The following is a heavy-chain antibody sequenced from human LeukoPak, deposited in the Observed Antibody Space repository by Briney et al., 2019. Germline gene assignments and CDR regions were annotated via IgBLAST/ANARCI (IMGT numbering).Heavy chain of an antibody. CDR2: INPNSGGT. CDR3: ARDQTPAYITGTYYYYGMDV. CDR1: GYTFTGYY. V-gene: IGHV1-2*02. D-gene: IGHD1/OR15-1a*01. Sequence: GASVKVSCKASGYTFTGYYMHWVRQAPGQGLEWMGWINPNSGGTNYAQKFQGRVTMTRDTSISTAYMELSRLRSDDTAVYYCARDQTPAYITGTYYYYGMDVWGQGTTVTVSS. J-gene: IGHJ6*02.